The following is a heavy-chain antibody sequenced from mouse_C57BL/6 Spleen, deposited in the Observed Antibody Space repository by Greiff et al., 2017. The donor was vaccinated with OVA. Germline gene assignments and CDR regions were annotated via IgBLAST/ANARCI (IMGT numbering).Heavy chain of an antibody. J-gene: IGHJ2*01. CDR2: INPNNGGT. Sequence: EVQLQQSGPELVKPGASVKISCKASGYTFTDYYMNWVKQSHGKSLEWIGDINPNNGGTSYNQKFKGKATLTVDKSSSTAYMELRSLTSEDSAVYYCARSEGITTVVATKRGDYWGQGTTLTVSS. CDR1: GYTFTDYY. V-gene: IGHV1-26*01. D-gene: IGHD1-1*01. CDR3: ARSEGITTVVATKRGDY.